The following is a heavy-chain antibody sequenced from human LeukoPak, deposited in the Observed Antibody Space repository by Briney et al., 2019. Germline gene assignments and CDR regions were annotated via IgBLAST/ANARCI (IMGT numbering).Heavy chain of an antibody. D-gene: IGHD5-12*01. CDR3: ARYRRLRGNWFDP. V-gene: IGHV6-1*01. CDR1: GDSVSSNSAA. CDR2: TYYRSKWYN. J-gene: IGHJ5*02. Sequence: SQTLSLTCAISGDSVSSNSAAWNWIRQSPSRGLEWLGRTYYRSKWYNDDALSVKSRITINPDTAKNQFSLQLNSVTAADTAVYYCARYRRLRGNWFDPWGQGTLVTVSS.